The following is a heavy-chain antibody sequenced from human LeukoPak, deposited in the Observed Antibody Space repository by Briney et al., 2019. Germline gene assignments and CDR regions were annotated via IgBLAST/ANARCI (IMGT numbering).Heavy chain of an antibody. CDR1: GFTFSSYG. CDR2: IRYDGSNK. Sequence: GGSLRLSCAASGFTFSSYGMHWVRQAPGKGLEWVAFIRYDGSNKYYADSVKGRFTISRDNSKNTLYLQMGSLRAEDMAVYYCARVDCSSTSCYTEGFDYWGQGTLVTVSS. V-gene: IGHV3-30*02. CDR3: ARVDCSSTSCYTEGFDY. D-gene: IGHD2-2*02. J-gene: IGHJ4*02.